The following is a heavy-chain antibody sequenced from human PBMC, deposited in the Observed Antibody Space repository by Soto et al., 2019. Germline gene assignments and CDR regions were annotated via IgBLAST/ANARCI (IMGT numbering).Heavy chain of an antibody. CDR3: AKQGGKYGIRSFDP. CDR1: GGPIINYY. D-gene: IGHD1-1*01. CDR2: IYYSGNT. V-gene: IGHV4-59*08. J-gene: IGHJ5*02. Sequence: PSETLSLTCTVSGGPIINYYWIWIRQPPGKGLEWIGYIYYSGNTKYNPSLKSRVTISVDTSKNQFSLRLTSVTAADTAVYYCAKQGGKYGIRSFDPWGQGTLVTVSS.